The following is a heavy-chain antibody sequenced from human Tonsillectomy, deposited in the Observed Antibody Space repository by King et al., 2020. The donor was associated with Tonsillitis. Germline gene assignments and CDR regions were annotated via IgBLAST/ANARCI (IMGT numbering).Heavy chain of an antibody. V-gene: IGHV4-61*01. Sequence: VQLQESGPGLVKPSETLSLTCTVSGGSVSSGSYYWSWIRQPPGKGLEWIGYIYYSGSTNYNPSLKSRVTISVDTSKNQFSLKLNSVTAADTAVYYCARRWDSSGYYYFDSWGQGTLVTVSS. D-gene: IGHD3-22*01. CDR3: ARRWDSSGYYYFDS. CDR1: GGSVSSGSYY. CDR2: IYYSGST. J-gene: IGHJ4*02.